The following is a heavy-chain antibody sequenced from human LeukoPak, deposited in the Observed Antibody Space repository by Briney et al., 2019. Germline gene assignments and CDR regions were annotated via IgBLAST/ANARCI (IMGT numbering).Heavy chain of an antibody. Sequence: GGSLRLSCAASGFTFSSYWMSWVRQAPGKGLEWVANIKQDGSEEYYVDSVKGRFTISRDNAKNSLYLQMNSLRAEDTAVYYCARVRLWFGEFPYYFDYWGQGTLVNVSS. D-gene: IGHD3-10*01. CDR3: ARVRLWFGEFPYYFDY. CDR2: IKQDGSEE. CDR1: GFTFSSYW. V-gene: IGHV3-7*01. J-gene: IGHJ4*02.